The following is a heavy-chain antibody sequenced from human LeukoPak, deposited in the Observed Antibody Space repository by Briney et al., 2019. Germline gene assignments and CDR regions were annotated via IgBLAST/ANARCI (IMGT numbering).Heavy chain of an antibody. CDR2: INSDGSST. V-gene: IGHV3-74*01. D-gene: IGHD5-24*01. CDR3: ARTSDVLRRDGYSPYYFDY. Sequence: GGSLRLSCAASGFTFSSYWMHWVRQAPGKGLVWVSRINSDGSSTDYADSVKGRFTISRDNAKNTLYLQMSSLRAEDTAVYYCARTSDVLRRDGYSPYYFDYWGQGTLVTVSS. CDR1: GFTFSSYW. J-gene: IGHJ4*02.